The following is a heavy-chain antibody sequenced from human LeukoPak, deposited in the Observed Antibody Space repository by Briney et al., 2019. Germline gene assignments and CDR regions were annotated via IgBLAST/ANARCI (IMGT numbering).Heavy chain of an antibody. J-gene: IGHJ5*02. Sequence: SVKVSCKASGGTFSSYAISWVRQAPGQGLEWMGGIIPIFGTANYAQKFQGRVTITTDESTSTAYMELSGLRSEDTAVYYCARGLPVGFLGVSLNWFDPWGQGTLVTVSS. V-gene: IGHV1-69*05. D-gene: IGHD3-10*01. CDR2: IIPIFGTA. CDR3: ARGLPVGFLGVSLNWFDP. CDR1: GGTFSSYA.